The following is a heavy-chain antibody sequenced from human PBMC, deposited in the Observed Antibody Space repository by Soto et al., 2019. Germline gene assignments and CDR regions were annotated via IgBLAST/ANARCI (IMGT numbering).Heavy chain of an antibody. V-gene: IGHV3-48*02. D-gene: IGHD6-25*01. Sequence: EVQLVESGGGLVQPGGSLSLSCAASGFAFNSYSVNWVRQAPGKGLEWVSYISSGSSIIYYADSVKGRFTISRDDAKNSLYLQMNRLRDEATAVYYCARGVSGYRVYYGMDVWGQGTTVTVSS. J-gene: IGHJ6*02. CDR3: ARGVSGYRVYYGMDV. CDR2: ISSGSSII. CDR1: GFAFNSYS.